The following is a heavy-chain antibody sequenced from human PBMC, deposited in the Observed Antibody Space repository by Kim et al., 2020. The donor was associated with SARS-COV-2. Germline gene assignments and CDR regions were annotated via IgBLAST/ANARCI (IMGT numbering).Heavy chain of an antibody. D-gene: IGHD6-13*01. CDR1: SGSVETYY. CDR2: IYSSGNT. J-gene: IGHJ4*01. CDR3: ARGGYTASWYAGIFDY. Sequence: SETLSLTCSVSSGSVETYYWSWIRQSPGNGLEWIGYIYSSGNTEYNPSFKSRVTISVDTSMKQFSLKLSSVTAADTAVYYCARGGYTASWYAGIFDYWG. V-gene: IGHV4-59*02.